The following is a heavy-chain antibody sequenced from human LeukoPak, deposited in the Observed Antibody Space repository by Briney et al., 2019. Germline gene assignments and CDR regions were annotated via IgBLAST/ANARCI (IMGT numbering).Heavy chain of an antibody. Sequence: PGGSLRLSCAASGFTVSSNYMSWVRQAPGKGLEWVSVIYSGGSTYYADSVKGRFTISRDNSKNTLYLQMNSLRAEDTAVYYCARDSSGWLHEYWGQGTLVTVSS. CDR2: IYSGGST. CDR1: GFTVSSNY. CDR3: ARDSSGWLHEY. J-gene: IGHJ4*02. D-gene: IGHD6-19*01. V-gene: IGHV3-66*02.